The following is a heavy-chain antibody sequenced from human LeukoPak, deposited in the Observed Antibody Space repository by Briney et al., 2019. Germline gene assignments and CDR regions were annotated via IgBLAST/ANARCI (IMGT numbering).Heavy chain of an antibody. CDR2: IYTSGGA. J-gene: IGHJ4*02. D-gene: IGHD1-1*01. V-gene: IGHV4-4*07. Sequence: SETLSLTCIVSGDSISTYYWSWIRQSAGKGLEWIGRIYTSGGAKYSPSLKSRVSISVDETKNQASLRLTSVTAADTAVYYCARELQLRVWGQGTLVTVSS. CDR3: ARELQLRV. CDR1: GDSISTYY.